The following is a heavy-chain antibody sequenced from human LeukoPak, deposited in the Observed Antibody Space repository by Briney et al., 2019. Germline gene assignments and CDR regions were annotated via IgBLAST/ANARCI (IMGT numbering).Heavy chain of an antibody. Sequence: SETPSLTCTVSGGSISSGSYYWSWIRQPAGKGLEWIGRIYTSGSTNYNPSLKSRVTISVDTSQNQFSLKLSSVTAADTAVYYCAREYYYDSSGSPGVDYWGQGTLVTVSS. V-gene: IGHV4-61*02. D-gene: IGHD3-22*01. CDR1: GGSISSGSYY. CDR3: AREYYYDSSGSPGVDY. CDR2: IYTSGST. J-gene: IGHJ4*02.